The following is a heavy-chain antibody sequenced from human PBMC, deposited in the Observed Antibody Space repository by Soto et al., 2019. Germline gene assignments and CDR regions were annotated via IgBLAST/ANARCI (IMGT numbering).Heavy chain of an antibody. CDR1: GFTFSSYG. V-gene: IGHV3-30*18. CDR3: AKDLKGSLATEGIFDY. Sequence: GGSLRLSCAASGFTFSSYGMHWVRQAPGKGLEWVAVISYDGSNKYYADSVKGRFTISRDNSKNTLYLQMNSLRAEDTAVYYCAKDLKGSLATEGIFDYWGQGTLVTVSS. CDR2: ISYDGSNK. D-gene: IGHD5-12*01. J-gene: IGHJ4*02.